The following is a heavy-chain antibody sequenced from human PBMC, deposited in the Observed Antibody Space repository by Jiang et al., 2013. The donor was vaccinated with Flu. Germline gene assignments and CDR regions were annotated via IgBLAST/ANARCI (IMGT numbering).Heavy chain of an antibody. D-gene: IGHD6-13*01. Sequence: PGLVKPSETLSLTCTVSGGSISSYYWSWIRQPPGKGLEWIGYIYYSGSTNYNPSLKSRVTISVDTSKNQFSLKLSSVTAADTAVYYCARDGAYSSSGLHYYYYGMDVWGQGTTVTVSS. J-gene: IGHJ6*02. CDR1: GGSISSYY. CDR3: ARDGAYSSSGLHYYYYGMDV. V-gene: IGHV4-59*01. CDR2: IYYSGST.